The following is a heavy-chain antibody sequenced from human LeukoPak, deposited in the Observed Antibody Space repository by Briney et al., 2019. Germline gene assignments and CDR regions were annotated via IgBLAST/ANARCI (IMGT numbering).Heavy chain of an antibody. CDR2: INHSGST. D-gene: IGHD2-15*01. CDR3: ARGLTDIVVVVAATTRFDP. V-gene: IGHV4-34*01. CDR1: GGSFSGYY. Sequence: SETLSLTCAVYGGSFSGYYWSWIRQPPGKGLEWIGEINHSGSTNYNPSLKSRVTISVDTSKNQFSLKLSSVTAADTAVYYCARGLTDIVVVVAATTRFDPWGQGTLVIVSS. J-gene: IGHJ5*02.